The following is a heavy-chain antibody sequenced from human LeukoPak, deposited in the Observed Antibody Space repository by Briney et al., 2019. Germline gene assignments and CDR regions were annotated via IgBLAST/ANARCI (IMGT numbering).Heavy chain of an antibody. J-gene: IGHJ4*02. D-gene: IGHD6-13*01. CDR3: AKEGRRSAAGRYFDY. Sequence: GGSLRLSCAASGFTVSSNYMSWVRQAPGKGLEGVSVIYSGGSTYYADSVKGRFTISRDNSKNTPYLQMNSLRAEDTAVYYCAKEGRRSAAGRYFDYWGQGTLVTASS. CDR1: GFTVSSNY. CDR2: IYSGGST. V-gene: IGHV3-66*01.